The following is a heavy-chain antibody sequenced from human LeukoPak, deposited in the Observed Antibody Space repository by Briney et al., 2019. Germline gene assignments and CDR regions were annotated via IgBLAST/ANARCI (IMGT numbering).Heavy chain of an antibody. J-gene: IGHJ4*02. Sequence: GESLKISCAASGFMFDYYAMHWVRQVPGRGLEWVSLISGDGVSSFADSVKGRFTISRDNNNSSLSLQMRRLTTEDTAFYYCVREQFSHTSNYFDNWGQGILVTVSS. CDR1: GFMFDYYA. V-gene: IGHV3-43*02. CDR3: VREQFSHTSNYFDN. CDR2: ISGDGVS. D-gene: IGHD5-24*01.